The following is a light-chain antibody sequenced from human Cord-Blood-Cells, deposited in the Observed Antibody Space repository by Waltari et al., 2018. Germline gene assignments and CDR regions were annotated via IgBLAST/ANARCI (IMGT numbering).Light chain of an antibody. CDR1: SSDVGSSNL. V-gene: IGLV2-23*02. J-gene: IGLJ2*01. Sequence: QSALTQPASVSGSPGQSITLSCTGTSSDVGSSNLVSWYQQHPGKAPKLMIYEVSKRPSGVSNRFSGSKSGNTASLTISGLQAEDEADYYCCSYAGSVVFGGGTKLTVL. CDR3: CSYAGSVV. CDR2: EVS.